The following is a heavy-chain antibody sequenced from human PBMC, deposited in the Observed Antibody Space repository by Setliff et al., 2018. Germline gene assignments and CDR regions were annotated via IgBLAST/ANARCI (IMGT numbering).Heavy chain of an antibody. D-gene: IGHD6-19*01. J-gene: IGHJ3*02. V-gene: IGHV1-18*01. CDR1: GYSFTSFS. CDR2: VSTYNGDT. Sequence: GASVKVFCKASGYSFTSFSITWVRQAPGQGLEWLGWVSTYNGDTKSAQKFRGRVTMTTDISTSTVYMELRTLRSDDTAVYYCARRPIALAGYRKGAFDIWGQGTMVT. CDR3: ARRPIALAGYRKGAFDI.